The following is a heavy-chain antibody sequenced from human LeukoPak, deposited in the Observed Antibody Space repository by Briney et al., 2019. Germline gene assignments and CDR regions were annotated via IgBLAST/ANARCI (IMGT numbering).Heavy chain of an antibody. J-gene: IGHJ4*02. CDR2: IYYSGST. V-gene: IGHV4-39*01. D-gene: IGHD3-9*01. CDR1: GGSISSSSYY. CDR3: ARQATYYDILTGYAPTLYFDF. Sequence: SETLSLTCTVSGGSISSSSYYWGWIRQPPGKGVEWIGSIYYSGSTYYNPSLKSRVTISVDTSKNQFSLKLSSVTAADTAVYYCARQATYYDILTGYAPTLYFDFWGQGTLVTVSS.